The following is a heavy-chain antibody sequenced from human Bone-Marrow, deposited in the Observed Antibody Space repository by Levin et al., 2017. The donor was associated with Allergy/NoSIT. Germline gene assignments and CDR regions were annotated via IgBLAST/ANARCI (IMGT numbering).Heavy chain of an antibody. CDR3: ARGHSYGYPNDY. V-gene: IGHV4-59*01. D-gene: IGHD5-18*01. CDR2: IYYSGST. J-gene: IGHJ4*02. CDR1: GGSISSYY. Sequence: SETLSLTCTVSGGSISSYYWSWIRQPPGKGLEWIGYIYYSGSTNYNPSLKSRVTISVDTSKNQFSLKLSSVTAADTAVYYCARGHSYGYPNDYWGQGTLVTVSS.